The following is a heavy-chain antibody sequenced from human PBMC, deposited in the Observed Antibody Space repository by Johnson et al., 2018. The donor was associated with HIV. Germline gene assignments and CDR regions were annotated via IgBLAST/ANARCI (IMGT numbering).Heavy chain of an antibody. V-gene: IGHV3-11*04. Sequence: QVQLVESGGGLVKPGGSLRLSCAASGFTFSDYYMSWIRQAPGKGLEWVSYISSSGSTIYYADSVKGRFTISRDTAKNSLYLQVNSLRAVDTAFYYCASSYSRWDDVFDIWGQGTMVTVSS. J-gene: IGHJ3*02. D-gene: IGHD2-21*01. CDR1: GFTFSDYY. CDR2: ISSSGSTI. CDR3: ASSYSRWDDVFDI.